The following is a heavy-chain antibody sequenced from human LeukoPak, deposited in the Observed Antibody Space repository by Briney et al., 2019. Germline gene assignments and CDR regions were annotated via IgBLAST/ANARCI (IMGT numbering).Heavy chain of an antibody. Sequence: ASVQVSCKASGYTFTGYYMHWVRQAPGQGLEWMGWINPNSGGTNYAQKFQGRVTMTRDTSISTVYMELSRLRSDDTAVYYCARSFLLYGGDDAFDIWGQGTMVTVSS. CDR3: ARSFLLYGGDDAFDI. V-gene: IGHV1-2*02. J-gene: IGHJ3*02. CDR2: INPNSGGT. D-gene: IGHD2-21*01. CDR1: GYTFTGYY.